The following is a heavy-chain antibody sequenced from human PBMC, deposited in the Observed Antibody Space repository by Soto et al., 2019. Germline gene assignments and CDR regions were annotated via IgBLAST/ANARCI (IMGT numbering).Heavy chain of an antibody. J-gene: IGHJ6*03. Sequence: GGSLRLSCAASGFTFSSYSINWVRQAPEKGLEWVSYISSSSSTIYSADSVKGRFTISRDNAKDSLYLQMNSLRAEDLVLYYCASFDYGDYWYYYYMDVWGKGTTVTVSS. CDR2: ISSSSSTI. CDR3: ASFDYGDYWYYYYMDV. CDR1: GFTFSSYS. V-gene: IGHV3-48*04. D-gene: IGHD4-17*01.